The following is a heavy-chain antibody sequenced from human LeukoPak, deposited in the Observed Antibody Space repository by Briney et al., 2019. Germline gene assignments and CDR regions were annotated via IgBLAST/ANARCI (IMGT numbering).Heavy chain of an antibody. Sequence: GASAKVSSKASGYTFTSYGISWVRQAPGQGLEWMGWISAYTGNTNYAQNLQVRVTMTTDTSTSTAYMELRSLRSDDTAVYYCARVPIDSSGYYPNDAFAIWGEGTMVTVSS. D-gene: IGHD3-22*01. CDR1: GYTFTSYG. CDR3: ARVPIDSSGYYPNDAFAI. V-gene: IGHV1-18*01. J-gene: IGHJ3*02. CDR2: ISAYTGNT.